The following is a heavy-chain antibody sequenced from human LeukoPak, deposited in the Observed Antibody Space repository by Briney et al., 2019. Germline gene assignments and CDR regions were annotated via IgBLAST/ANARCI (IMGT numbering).Heavy chain of an antibody. J-gene: IGHJ4*02. D-gene: IGHD7-27*01. CDR3: AKGTGDLGYYFDR. V-gene: IGHV3-23*01. CDR2: IRVNDET. Sequence: TGGSLRLSCAASGFTFSSYSMNWARQAPGKGLEWVSGIRVNDETYYADSVKGRFTISRDNSENTLYLQMGGLRAEDTAIYYCAKGTGDLGYYFDRWGQGTLVTVSS. CDR1: GFTFSSYS.